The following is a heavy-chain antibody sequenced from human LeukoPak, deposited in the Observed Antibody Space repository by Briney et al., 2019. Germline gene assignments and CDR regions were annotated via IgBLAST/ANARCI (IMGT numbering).Heavy chain of an antibody. CDR2: IIPIFGTA. CDR3: ASCYSSGWYGVLDY. CDR1: GGTFSSYA. J-gene: IGHJ4*02. Sequence: SVKVSCKASGGTFSSYAISWVRQAPGQGLEWMGRIIPIFGTAKYAQKYQGRVTITTDESTSTAYMELSSLRSEDTAVYYCASCYSSGWYGVLDYWGQGTLVTVSS. D-gene: IGHD6-19*01. V-gene: IGHV1-69*05.